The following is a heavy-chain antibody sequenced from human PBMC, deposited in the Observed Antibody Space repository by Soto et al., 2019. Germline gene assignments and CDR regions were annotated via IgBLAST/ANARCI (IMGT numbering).Heavy chain of an antibody. CDR3: ASVPSSFGVVSSDY. Sequence: ASVKVSCKAYGYTFTSYDINWVRQATGQGLEWMGWMNPNSGNTGYAQKFQGRVTMTRNTSISTAYMELSSLRSEDTAVYYCASVPSSFGVVSSDYWGQGTLVTVSS. D-gene: IGHD3-3*01. V-gene: IGHV1-8*01. CDR2: MNPNSGNT. CDR1: GYTFTSYD. J-gene: IGHJ4*02.